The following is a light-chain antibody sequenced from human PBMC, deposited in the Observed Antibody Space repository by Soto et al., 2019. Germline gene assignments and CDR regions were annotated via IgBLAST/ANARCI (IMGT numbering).Light chain of an antibody. Sequence: DIQMTQSPSTLSASVGDRVTITCRASQSVTTWLAWYQQKPGKAPNLLIYDASILESGVPSRFSGSGSGTEFTLTISSLQPDDFATYYCQQYISYSLWTFGQGTKVEFK. CDR2: DAS. V-gene: IGKV1-5*01. CDR1: QSVTTW. J-gene: IGKJ1*01. CDR3: QQYISYSLWT.